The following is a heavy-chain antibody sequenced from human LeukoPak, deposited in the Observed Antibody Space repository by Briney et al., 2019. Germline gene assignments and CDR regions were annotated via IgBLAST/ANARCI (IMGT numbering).Heavy chain of an antibody. Sequence: SETLSLTCAVYGGSFSGYYWSWIRQPPGKGLEWIGEINHSGSTNYNPSLKSRVTISVDTSKNQFSLKLSSVTAADTAVYFCARTGRILDWFDPWGQGTLVTVSS. J-gene: IGHJ5*02. D-gene: IGHD2-15*01. V-gene: IGHV4-34*01. CDR1: GGSFSGYY. CDR3: ARTGRILDWFDP. CDR2: INHSGST.